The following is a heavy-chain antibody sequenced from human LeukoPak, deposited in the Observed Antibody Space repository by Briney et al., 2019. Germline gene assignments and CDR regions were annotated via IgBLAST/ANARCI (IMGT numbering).Heavy chain of an antibody. CDR3: TKGNSGYYYPHFDS. Sequence: GGSLRLSCAASGLTFNNYALTWIRQAPGKGLEWVSSISGRGGNTYYADSVKGRFTISRDDSKNTLFLQMNSLRAADTAVYYCTKGNSGYYYPHFDSWGQGTLVTVSS. V-gene: IGHV3-23*01. D-gene: IGHD3-22*01. CDR2: ISGRGGNT. CDR1: GLTFNNYA. J-gene: IGHJ4*02.